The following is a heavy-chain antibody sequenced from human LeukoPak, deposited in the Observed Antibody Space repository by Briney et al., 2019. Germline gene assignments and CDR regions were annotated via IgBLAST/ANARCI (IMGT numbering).Heavy chain of an antibody. Sequence: SETLSLTCADSGGSISSGGYSWSWIRQPPGKGLEWIGYIYHSGSTYYNPSLKSRVTISVDRSKNQFSLKLSSVTAADTAVYYCARGVDTAMEPYYFDYWGQGTLVTVSS. CDR1: GGSISSGGYS. D-gene: IGHD5-18*01. CDR3: ARGVDTAMEPYYFDY. CDR2: IYHSGST. J-gene: IGHJ4*02. V-gene: IGHV4-30-2*01.